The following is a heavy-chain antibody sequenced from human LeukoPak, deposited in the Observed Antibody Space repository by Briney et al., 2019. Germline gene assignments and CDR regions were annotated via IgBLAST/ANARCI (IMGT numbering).Heavy chain of an antibody. Sequence: PGGSLSLSCAASGFTFSIYDMHWVRQATGKGLEWVSAIGTAGDTYYADSVKGRSTLSIENAKNSLFLQVNSLRVGHTAVYYCTGAVGATNVGFDYWGQGTLVTVSS. CDR2: IGTAGDT. J-gene: IGHJ4*02. V-gene: IGHV3-13*01. D-gene: IGHD1-26*01. CDR1: GFTFSIYD. CDR3: TGAVGATNVGFDY.